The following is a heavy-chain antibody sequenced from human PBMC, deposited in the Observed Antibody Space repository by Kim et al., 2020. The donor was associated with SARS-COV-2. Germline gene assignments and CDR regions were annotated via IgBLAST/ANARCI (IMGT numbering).Heavy chain of an antibody. V-gene: IGHV1-3*01. CDR1: GYTFTSYA. D-gene: IGHD3-10*01. J-gene: IGHJ5*02. CDR3: ARMVWFGEFYSS. CDR2: INAGNGNT. Sequence: ASVKVSCKASGYTFTSYAMHWVRQAPGQRLEWMGWINAGNGNTKYSQKFQGRVTITRDTSASTAYMELSSLRSEDTAVYYCARMVWFGEFYSSWGQGTLVTVSS.